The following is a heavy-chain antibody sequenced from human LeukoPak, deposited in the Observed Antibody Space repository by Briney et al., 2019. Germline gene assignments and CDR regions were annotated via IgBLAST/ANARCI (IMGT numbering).Heavy chain of an antibody. CDR3: ARGRTYYYYMDV. CDR2: IYTSGST. J-gene: IGHJ6*03. Sequence: SETLSLTCTVSGGSISSGSYYWSWIRQPDGKGLEGIGRIYTSGSTNYNPSLKSRVTISVDTSKNQFSLKLSSVTAADTAVNYCARGRTYYYYMDVWGKGTTVTVSS. CDR1: GGSISSGSYY. V-gene: IGHV4-61*02.